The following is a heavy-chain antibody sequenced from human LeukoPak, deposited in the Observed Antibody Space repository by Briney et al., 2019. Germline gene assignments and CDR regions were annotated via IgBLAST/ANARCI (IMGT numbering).Heavy chain of an antibody. Sequence: SSETLSLTCTVSGGSISNYFWTWIRQPAGKGLEWLGCIYSSGTTNYNPSLKSRVFMSVDTSKNQFSLKLTSVTAADTAVYFCARNVRGGSTYLDYWGQGTLVTVSS. V-gene: IGHV4-4*07. CDR2: IYSSGTT. CDR3: ARNVRGGSTYLDY. CDR1: GGSISNYF. J-gene: IGHJ4*02. D-gene: IGHD3-16*01.